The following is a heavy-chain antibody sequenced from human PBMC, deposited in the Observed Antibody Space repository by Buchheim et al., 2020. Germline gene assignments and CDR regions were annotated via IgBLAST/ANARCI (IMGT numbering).Heavy chain of an antibody. D-gene: IGHD6-19*01. V-gene: IGHV4-59*01. CDR2: MYYSGST. CDR3: ARVLCNSGWLVDY. Sequence: QVQLQESGPGLVKPSGTLSLTCTVSGGSISSYYWSWIRQPPGKGLEWIGYMYYSGSTKYNPSLKTRVTISVDTSNKQDSLQLSSVTAADTALYYCARVLCNSGWLVDYWGQGTL. J-gene: IGHJ4*02. CDR1: GGSISSYY.